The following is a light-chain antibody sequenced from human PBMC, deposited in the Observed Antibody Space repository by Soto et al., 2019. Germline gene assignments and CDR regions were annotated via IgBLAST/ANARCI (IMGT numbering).Light chain of an antibody. Sequence: DIQMTQSPSSLSASVGDRVTITCRASQSIATYLNWYQHKLGKAPKLLIYAASSLQTGVPSRFSGSGSGTDFTLTISSLQPKDFATYFCQQSYSIPITFGQGTRLEIK. CDR3: QQSYSIPIT. V-gene: IGKV1-39*01. CDR1: QSIATY. J-gene: IGKJ5*01. CDR2: AAS.